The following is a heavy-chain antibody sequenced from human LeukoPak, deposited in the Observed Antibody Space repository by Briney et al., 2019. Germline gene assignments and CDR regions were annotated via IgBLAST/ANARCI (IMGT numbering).Heavy chain of an antibody. CDR2: ISTSGST. D-gene: IGHD6-13*01. Sequence: SETLSLTCTVSGGSISSDFWSWIRQPAGKGLEWIGRISTSGSTNSNPSLKSRVTMSVDTSKNQFSLKLSSVTAADTAVYYCARVSSYSSSWYLQDYYYGMDVWGQGTTVTVSS. CDR1: GGSISSDF. J-gene: IGHJ6*02. V-gene: IGHV4-4*07. CDR3: ARVSSYSSSWYLQDYYYGMDV.